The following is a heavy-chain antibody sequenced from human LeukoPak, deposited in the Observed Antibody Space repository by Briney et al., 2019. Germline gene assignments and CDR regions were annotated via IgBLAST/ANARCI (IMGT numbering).Heavy chain of an antibody. Sequence: ASVKVSCKSSGYSFTSYSMHRVRQAPGQGLEWMGIINPTDGSASYAQKFQGRVTMTRDMSTSTVYMDLRSLRSDDRAVYFCARGHGSGSTNWFDPWGQGTLVTVSS. J-gene: IGHJ5*02. CDR2: INPTDGSA. D-gene: IGHD3-10*01. CDR1: GYSFTSYS. V-gene: IGHV1-46*01. CDR3: ARGHGSGSTNWFDP.